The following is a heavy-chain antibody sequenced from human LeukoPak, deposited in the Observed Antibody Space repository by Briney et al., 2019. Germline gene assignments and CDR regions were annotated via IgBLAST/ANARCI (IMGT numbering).Heavy chain of an antibody. CDR2: ILNDGGST. J-gene: IGHJ4*02. V-gene: IGHV3-74*01. D-gene: IGHD5-18*01. CDR1: GFTFNTYW. CDR3: VRHNYGYDY. Sequence: GGSLRLSCAASGFTFNTYWMHWVRQAPGEGPVWVAHILNDGGSTSYADSVKGRFIISRDNAKNMLSLQMNSLRAEDTAVYYCVRHNYGYDYWGQGTPVTVSS.